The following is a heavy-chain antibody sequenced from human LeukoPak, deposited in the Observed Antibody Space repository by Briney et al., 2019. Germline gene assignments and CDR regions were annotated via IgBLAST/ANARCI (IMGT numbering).Heavy chain of an antibody. CDR2: IYTSGST. CDR3: AREIVATIWGYYFDY. CDR1: GGSISSYY. V-gene: IGHV4-4*07. Sequence: PSGTLSLTCTVSGGSISSYYWSWIRQPAGKGLEWIGRIYTSGSTNYNPSLKSRVTMSVDTSKNQFSLKLSSVTAADTAVYYCAREIVATIWGYYFDYWGQGTLVTVSS. D-gene: IGHD5-12*01. J-gene: IGHJ4*02.